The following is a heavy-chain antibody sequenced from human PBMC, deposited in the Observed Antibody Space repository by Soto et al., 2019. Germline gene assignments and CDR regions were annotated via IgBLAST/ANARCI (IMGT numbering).Heavy chain of an antibody. CDR3: ARVGFGELLSWFDP. CDR1: GGTFSSYA. D-gene: IGHD3-10*01. Sequence: QVQLVQSGAEVKKPGSSVKVSCKASGGTFSSYAISWVRQAPGQGLEWMGGIIPIFGTANYAQKFQGRVTLPAEESTSTAYMELSRLRSEDTAVYYCARVGFGELLSWFDPWGQGTLVTVSS. CDR2: IIPIFGTA. J-gene: IGHJ5*02. V-gene: IGHV1-69*12.